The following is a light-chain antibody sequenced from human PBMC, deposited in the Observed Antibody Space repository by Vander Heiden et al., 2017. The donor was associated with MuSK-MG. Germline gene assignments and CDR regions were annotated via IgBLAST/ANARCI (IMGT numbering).Light chain of an antibody. Sequence: SYELTQPPSVSVSPGQTASITCSGDELGDKYVCWYQQKPGRSPVLVIYQDDKRPSGIPERFSGSKSGNTATLTISGTRAMDEADYSCQAWDSSTVLFGGGTKLTVL. V-gene: IGLV3-1*01. CDR2: QDD. J-gene: IGLJ2*01. CDR3: QAWDSSTVL. CDR1: ELGDKY.